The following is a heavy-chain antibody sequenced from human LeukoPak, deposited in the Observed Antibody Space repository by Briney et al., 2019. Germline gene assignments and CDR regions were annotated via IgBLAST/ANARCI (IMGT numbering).Heavy chain of an antibody. J-gene: IGHJ3*02. Sequence: GRSLRLSCAASGFTFDDYAMHWVRQAPGKGLEWVSGISWNSGSIGYADSVKGRFTISRDNAKNSLYLQMNSLRAEDTALYYCAKDLLDIVVVPAAIPMSAFDIWGQGTMVTVSS. V-gene: IGHV3-9*01. CDR2: ISWNSGSI. CDR1: GFTFDDYA. D-gene: IGHD2-2*01. CDR3: AKDLLDIVVVPAAIPMSAFDI.